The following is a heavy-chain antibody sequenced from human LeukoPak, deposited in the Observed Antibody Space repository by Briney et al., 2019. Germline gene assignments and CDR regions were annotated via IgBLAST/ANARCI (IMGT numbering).Heavy chain of an antibody. CDR1: GFTFSTYW. J-gene: IGHJ4*02. Sequence: GGSLRLSCVASGFTFSTYWMNWVRQAPGKGLERVGTISPDGSDKYYVDSVKGRFTISRDNAKTSLYLQIDSLRADDTALYFCARGIVVVVGASDHFDYWGQGTLITVSS. V-gene: IGHV3-7*01. CDR2: ISPDGSDK. D-gene: IGHD2-15*01. CDR3: ARGIVVVVGASDHFDY.